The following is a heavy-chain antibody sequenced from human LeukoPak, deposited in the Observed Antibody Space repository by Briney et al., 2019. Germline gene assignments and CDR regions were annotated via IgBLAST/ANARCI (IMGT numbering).Heavy chain of an antibody. Sequence: SETLSLTCTVSGGPISSSSYYWGWIRQPPGKGLEWIGSIYYSGSTYYNPSLKSRVTISVDTSKNQFSLKLSSVTAADTAVYYCARGFRGPNFDYWGQGTLVTVSS. D-gene: IGHD3-10*01. J-gene: IGHJ4*02. V-gene: IGHV4-39*07. CDR3: ARGFRGPNFDY. CDR1: GGPISSSSYY. CDR2: IYYSGST.